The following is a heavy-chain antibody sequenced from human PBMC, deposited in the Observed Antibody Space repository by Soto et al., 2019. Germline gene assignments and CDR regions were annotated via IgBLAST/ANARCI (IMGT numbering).Heavy chain of an antibody. V-gene: IGHV5-51*01. CDR1: GYRFTNYW. J-gene: IGHJ6*02. D-gene: IGHD3-10*01. CDR2: IDPCDSDT. CDR3: AARVGSSPLYYYGVDV. Sequence: ESLKTCFKGSGYRFTNYWIGWVRQIPGKGLEWMGIIDPCDSDTRYSPSFQGQVTISVDKSISTAYLQWSSLKASDTAMYYCAARVGSSPLYYYGVDVWGQGTTVTVSS.